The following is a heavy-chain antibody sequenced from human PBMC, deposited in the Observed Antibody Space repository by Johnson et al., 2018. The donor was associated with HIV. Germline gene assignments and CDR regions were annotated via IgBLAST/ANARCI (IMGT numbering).Heavy chain of an antibody. CDR3: ARDRDYGDYKVGAFDI. J-gene: IGHJ3*02. CDR2: IKSKTDGGTT. D-gene: IGHD4-17*01. CDR1: GFTFTNAW. V-gene: IGHV3-15*01. Sequence: EVQLVESGGGLVKPGGSLRLSCAASGFTFTNAWMTWVRQAPGKGLEWVGRIKSKTDGGTTDYAAPVKGRFTISRDDSKNTLYLQMNSLRAEDTAVYYCARDRDYGDYKVGAFDIWGQGTMVTVSS.